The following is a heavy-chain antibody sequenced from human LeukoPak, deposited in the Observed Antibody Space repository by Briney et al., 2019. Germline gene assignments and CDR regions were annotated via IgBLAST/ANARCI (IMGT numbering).Heavy chain of an antibody. V-gene: IGHV3-30-3*01. CDR2: ISYDGYDK. J-gene: IGHJ6*03. D-gene: IGHD2-2*01. CDR1: GFTFNDYA. CDR3: ARASLGYCSSTSCLGYMDV. Sequence: PGGSLRLSCAASGFTFNDYAMYWVRQAPGKGLEWVTLISYDGYDKSYADSVRGRFTISRDNSKNTLYLQMNSLRAEDTAVYYCARASLGYCSSTSCLGYMDVWGKGTTVTVSS.